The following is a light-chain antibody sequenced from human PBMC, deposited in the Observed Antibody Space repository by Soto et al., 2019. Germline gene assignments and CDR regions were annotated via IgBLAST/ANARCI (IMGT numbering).Light chain of an antibody. CDR3: QHRNNRPFS. V-gene: IGKV3D-20*02. CDR2: DAV. Sequence: IVLTQSPVTLSLSPGEGATLSCRASQSVTGTNLAWYQQRAGQAPRLLIYDAVRRATGIPDRFSGSGSGTDFTLTISRLEPEDFAVYYCQHRNNRPFSFGPGTKVDIK. J-gene: IGKJ3*01. CDR1: QSVTGTN.